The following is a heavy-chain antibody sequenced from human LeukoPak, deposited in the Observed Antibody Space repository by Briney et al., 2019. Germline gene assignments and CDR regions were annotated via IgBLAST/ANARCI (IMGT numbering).Heavy chain of an antibody. D-gene: IGHD3/OR15-3a*01. Sequence: GGSLRLSCAASGFTFSNYAMHWVRQAPGKGLEYVSGISSNGGSTYYADSVKGRFTISRDNSKNTLYLQMSSLRAEDTAVYYCVKGTGTKYYYYGMDVWGQGTTVTVSS. CDR1: GFTFSNYA. CDR2: ISSNGGST. V-gene: IGHV3-64D*06. J-gene: IGHJ6*02. CDR3: VKGTGTKYYYYGMDV.